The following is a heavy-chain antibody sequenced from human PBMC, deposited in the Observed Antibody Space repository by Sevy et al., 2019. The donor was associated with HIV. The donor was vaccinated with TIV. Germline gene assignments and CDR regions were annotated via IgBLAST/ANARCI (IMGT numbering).Heavy chain of an antibody. CDR2: LSFGCGKI. CDR1: GFAFYDYS. CDR3: AREGCTRPHDY. D-gene: IGHD2-8*01. Sequence: SLRLSCAASGFAFYDYSMSWIRQAPGKGLEWVATLSFGCGKINYADSVKGRFTISRDNSKNSFYLQMDNLRVEDTALYYCAREGCTRPHDYWGQRTRVTVSS. J-gene: IGHJ4*02. V-gene: IGHV3-23*01.